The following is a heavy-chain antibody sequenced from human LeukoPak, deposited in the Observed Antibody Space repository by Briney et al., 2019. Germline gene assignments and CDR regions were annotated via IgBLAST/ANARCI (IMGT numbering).Heavy chain of an antibody. CDR1: GGSISSSSYY. V-gene: IGHV4-39*07. CDR3: ARRLVIVQSAKTGDAFDI. CDR2: IYYSGST. D-gene: IGHD2/OR15-2a*01. J-gene: IGHJ3*02. Sequence: SETLSLTCTVSGGSISSSSYYWGWIRQPPGKGLEWIGSIYYSGSTYYNPSLKSRVTISVDTSKNQFSLKLSSVTAADTALYYCARRLVIVQSAKTGDAFDIWGQGTMVTVSS.